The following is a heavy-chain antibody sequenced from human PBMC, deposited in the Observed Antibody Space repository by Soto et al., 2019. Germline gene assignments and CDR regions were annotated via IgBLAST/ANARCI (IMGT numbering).Heavy chain of an antibody. CDR1: DFTFSTYG. D-gene: IGHD6-13*01. CDR3: AKDRSSTWYYLDH. Sequence: QVQLVESGGGVVQPGGSLRLSCAASDFTFSTYGMHWVRQAPGKGLEWVAVISYNGNTKYYTDSVKGRFIISRDNSENTLYLQINSLRDEDTAVYYCAKDRSSTWYYLDHWGQGTLVTVSS. V-gene: IGHV3-30*18. J-gene: IGHJ4*02. CDR2: ISYNGNTK.